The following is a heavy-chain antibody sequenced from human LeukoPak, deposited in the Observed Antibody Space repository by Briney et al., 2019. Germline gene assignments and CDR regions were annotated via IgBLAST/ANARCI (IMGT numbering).Heavy chain of an antibody. D-gene: IGHD2-21*02. CDR1: GFTFSSYR. CDR2: ISYDGSNK. V-gene: IGHV3-30*18. Sequence: GRSLRLSCAASGFTFSSYRMHWVRQAPGKGLEWVAVISYDGSNKYYADSVKGRLTISRDNSKNTLYLQMNSLRAEDTAVYYCAKPGGDFDYYYYGMDVWGQGTTVTVSS. J-gene: IGHJ6*02. CDR3: AKPGGDFDYYYYGMDV.